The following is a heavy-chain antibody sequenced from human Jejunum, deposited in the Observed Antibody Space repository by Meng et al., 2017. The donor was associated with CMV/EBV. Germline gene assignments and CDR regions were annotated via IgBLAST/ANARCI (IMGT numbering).Heavy chain of an antibody. Sequence: GGSITRYYGSWIRQPPGKGLEWIGYLYYSETAYYSPSLRSRVTISVDTTKSQFSLRLNSVTAADTAVYFCATTLYPIPFLNYFDPWGQGTLVTVSS. V-gene: IGHV4-59*01. CDR1: GGSITRYY. CDR2: LYYSETA. CDR3: ATTLYPIPFLNYFDP. D-gene: IGHD3-16*01. J-gene: IGHJ5*02.